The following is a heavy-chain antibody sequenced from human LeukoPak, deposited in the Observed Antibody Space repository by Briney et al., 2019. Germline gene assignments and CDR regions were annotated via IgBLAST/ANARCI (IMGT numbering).Heavy chain of an antibody. J-gene: IGHJ4*02. D-gene: IGHD1-26*01. CDR2: INAGNGNT. CDR1: GYTFTSYS. CDR3: ARADRGSYYSFDY. V-gene: IGHV1-3*01. Sequence: ASVKVSCKASGYTFTSYSMHWVRQAPGQRLEWMGWINAGNGNTKFSQKFQGRVTITRDTSASTAYMELSSLRSEDTAVYYCARADRGSYYSFDYWGQGTLVTVSS.